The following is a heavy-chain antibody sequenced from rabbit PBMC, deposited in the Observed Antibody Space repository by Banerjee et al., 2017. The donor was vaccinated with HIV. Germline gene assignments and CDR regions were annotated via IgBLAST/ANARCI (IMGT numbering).Heavy chain of an antibody. Sequence: QSLEESGGDLVKPGASLTLTCTASRFSFTNYYMCWVRQAPGKGLEWIGCIYNGGDSTYYASWVNGRFTISKTSSTTVTLQMTSLTDADTATYFCGRDRGVGYDLNLWGPGTWSPS. D-gene: IGHD6-1*01. J-gene: IGHJ4*01. CDR2: IYNGGDST. CDR1: RFSFTNYY. CDR3: GRDRGVGYDLNL. V-gene: IGHV1S40*01.